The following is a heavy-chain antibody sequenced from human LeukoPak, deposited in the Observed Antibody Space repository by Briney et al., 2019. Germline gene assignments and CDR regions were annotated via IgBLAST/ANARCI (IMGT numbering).Heavy chain of an antibody. CDR3: ARHSSSWYPDY. CDR1: GGSIRSYY. V-gene: IGHV4-59*08. Sequence: SETLSLTCTVSGGSIRSYYWSWIRQPPGKGLEWIGYINYTGSTNYNPSLKSRVTISVDTSKNQFSLQLSSVTATDTAVYFCARHSSSWYPDYWGQGTLVTVSS. D-gene: IGHD6-13*01. J-gene: IGHJ4*02. CDR2: INYTGST.